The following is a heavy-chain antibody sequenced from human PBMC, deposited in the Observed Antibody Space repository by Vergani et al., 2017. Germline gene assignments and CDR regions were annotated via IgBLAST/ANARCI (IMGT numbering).Heavy chain of an antibody. CDR3: AKDGQIELSKITIFGVVRPGGHFDY. CDR2: ISGSGGST. J-gene: IGHJ4*02. Sequence: EVQLLESGGGLVQPGGSLRLSCAASGFTFSSYAMSWVRQAPGKGLEWVSAISGSGGSTYYADSVKGRFTISRDNSKNTRYLQMNSLRAEDTAVYYCAKDGQIELSKITIFGVVRPGGHFDYWGQGTLVTVSS. CDR1: GFTFSSYA. D-gene: IGHD3-3*01. V-gene: IGHV3-23*01.